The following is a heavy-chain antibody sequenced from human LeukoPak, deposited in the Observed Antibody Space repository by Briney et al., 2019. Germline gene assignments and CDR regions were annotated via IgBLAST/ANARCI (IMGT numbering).Heavy chain of an antibody. D-gene: IGHD2-2*01. CDR1: GGSISSYY. J-gene: IGHJ5*02. Sequence: SETLSLTCTVSGGSISSYYWSWIRQPAGKGLEWIGRIYTSGSTNYNPSLKSRVTMSVDTSKSQFSLKLSSVTAADTAVYYCARDFILGYCSSTSCPPYNWFDPWGQGTLVTVSS. CDR2: IYTSGST. CDR3: ARDFILGYCSSTSCPPYNWFDP. V-gene: IGHV4-4*07.